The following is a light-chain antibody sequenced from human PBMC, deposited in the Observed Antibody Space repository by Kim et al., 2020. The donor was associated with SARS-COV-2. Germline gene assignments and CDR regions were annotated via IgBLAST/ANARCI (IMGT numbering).Light chain of an antibody. CDR2: CAS. V-gene: IGKV4-1*01. Sequence: DIVMTQSPDSLAVSLGARATINCKSSQSVLYSSNNKNYLAWYLQKPGQPPKLLIYCASTRESGVPDRFSGSGSVTDFTLTISSLQAEDVAVYYCQQYYSTPITFGQGTRLEIK. J-gene: IGKJ5*01. CDR3: QQYYSTPIT. CDR1: QSVLYSSNNKNY.